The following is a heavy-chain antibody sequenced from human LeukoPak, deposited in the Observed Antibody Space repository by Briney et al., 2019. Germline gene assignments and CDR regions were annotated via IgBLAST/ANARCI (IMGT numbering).Heavy chain of an antibody. D-gene: IGHD2-21*02. Sequence: GGSLRLSCAASGFTFNTYAMSWVRQAPGKGLEWVSAISDSGGSAYYADSVKGRFTISRDNAKNSLYLQMNSLRAEDTAVYYCARDVVVTAPHFDYWGQGTLVTVSS. V-gene: IGHV3-23*01. CDR1: GFTFNTYA. J-gene: IGHJ4*02. CDR2: ISDSGGSA. CDR3: ARDVVVTAPHFDY.